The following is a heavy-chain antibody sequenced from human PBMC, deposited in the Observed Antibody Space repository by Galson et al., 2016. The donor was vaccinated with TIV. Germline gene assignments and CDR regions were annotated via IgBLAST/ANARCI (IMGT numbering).Heavy chain of an antibody. D-gene: IGHD5-18*01. Sequence: SLRLSCAASGFTFEDYAMHWVRQVPGKGLEWVSGISSNSVYLGYADSVKGRFTISRDNAKNSLDLQMNSLRPEDTALYYCAKGRGYSYGYPQDYYYGMDVWGRGTAVTVSS. CDR2: ISSNSVYL. CDR3: AKGRGYSYGYPQDYYYGMDV. CDR1: GFTFEDYA. V-gene: IGHV3-9*01. J-gene: IGHJ6*02.